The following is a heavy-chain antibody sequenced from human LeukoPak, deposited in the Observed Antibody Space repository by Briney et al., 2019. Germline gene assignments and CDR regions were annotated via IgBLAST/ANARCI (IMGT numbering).Heavy chain of an antibody. CDR1: GFTFSSYA. J-gene: IGHJ4*02. CDR3: ARDMTGYCTSSSCFGGLCDY. CDR2: ISYDGSNK. V-gene: IGHV3-30-3*01. Sequence: GGSLRLSCAASGFTFSSYAMPWVRQAPGKGLEWVAVISYDGSNKYYADSVKGRFTISRDNSKNSLYLQMNSLRAEDTAVYFCARDMTGYCTSSSCFGGLCDYWGQGTLVTVSS. D-gene: IGHD2-2*01.